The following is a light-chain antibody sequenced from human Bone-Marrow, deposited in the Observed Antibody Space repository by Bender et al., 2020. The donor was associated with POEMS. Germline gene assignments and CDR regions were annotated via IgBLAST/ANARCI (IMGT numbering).Light chain of an antibody. V-gene: IGLV3-1*01. J-gene: IGLJ2*01. CDR2: RDD. CDR1: NLGDKF. CDR3: QAWDNSIVT. Sequence: SYDLTQPPSVSVSPGQTASITCSGDNLGDKFASWYQQKPGQSPVMVIYRDDKRPSGIPERFSGSNSGNTATLTISGTLATDEADYFCQAWDNSIVTFGGGTRLTVL.